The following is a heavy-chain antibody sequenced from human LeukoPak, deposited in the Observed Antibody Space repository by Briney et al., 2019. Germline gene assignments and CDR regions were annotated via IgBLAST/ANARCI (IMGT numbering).Heavy chain of an antibody. V-gene: IGHV1-69*13. D-gene: IGHD5-12*01. Sequence: RASVKVSCKASGGTFSSYAISWVRQAPGQGLEWMGGIIPIFGTANYAQKFQGRVTITADESTSTAYMELSSLRSEDTAVYYCARHVRVATNIYYYYGMDVWGQGTTVTVSS. CDR3: ARHVRVATNIYYYYGMDV. CDR1: GGTFSSYA. J-gene: IGHJ6*02. CDR2: IIPIFGTA.